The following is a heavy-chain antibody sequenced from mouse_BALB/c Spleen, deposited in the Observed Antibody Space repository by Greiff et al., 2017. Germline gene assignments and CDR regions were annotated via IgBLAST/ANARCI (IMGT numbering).Heavy chain of an antibody. J-gene: IGHJ4*01. V-gene: IGHV1S81*02. Sequence: QVQLQQSGAELVKPGASVKLSCKASGYTFTSYYMYWVKQRPGQGLEWIGEINPSNGGTNFNEKFKSKATLTVDKSSSTAYMQLSSLTSEDSAVYYCTSLGPIHYYAYAMDYWGQGTSVTVSS. D-gene: IGHD1-2*01. CDR3: TSLGPIHYYAYAMDY. CDR1: GYTFTSYY. CDR2: INPSNGGT.